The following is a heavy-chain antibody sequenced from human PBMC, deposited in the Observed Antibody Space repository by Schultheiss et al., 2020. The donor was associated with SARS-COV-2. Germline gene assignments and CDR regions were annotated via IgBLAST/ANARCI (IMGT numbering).Heavy chain of an antibody. J-gene: IGHJ4*02. CDR1: GFTFSSYS. D-gene: IGHD6-19*01. CDR2: ISSSSSYI. CDR3: ASYYDSGWYPLGY. V-gene: IGHV3-21*01. Sequence: GGSLRLSCAASGFTFSSYSMNWVRQAPGKGLEWVSSISSSSSYIYYADSVKGRFTTSRDNSKNTLYLQMDSLGPEDTAVYYCASYYDSGWYPLGYWGQGTLVTVSS.